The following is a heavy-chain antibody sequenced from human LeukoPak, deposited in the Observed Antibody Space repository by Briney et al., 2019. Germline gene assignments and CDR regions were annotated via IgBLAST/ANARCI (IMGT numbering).Heavy chain of an antibody. D-gene: IGHD6-13*01. CDR2: IIPIFGTA. CDR1: GGTFSSYA. Sequence: AASVKVSCKASGGTFSSYAISWVRQAPGQGLEWMGGIIPIFGTANYAQKFQGRVTITTDESTSTAYMELSSLRSEDTAVYYCARGVLVLSPFDYWSQGTLVTVSS. J-gene: IGHJ4*02. V-gene: IGHV1-69*05. CDR3: ARGVLVLSPFDY.